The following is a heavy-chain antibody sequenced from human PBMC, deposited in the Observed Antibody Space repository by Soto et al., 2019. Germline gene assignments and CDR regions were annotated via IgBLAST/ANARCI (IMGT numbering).Heavy chain of an antibody. CDR3: ARVGYYYDSSGYYPNWFDP. CDR1: GYTFTGYY. D-gene: IGHD3-22*01. V-gene: IGHV1-2*04. Sequence: ASVKVSCKASGYTFTGYYMHWVRQAPGQGLEWMGWINPNSGGTNYAQKFQGWVTMTRDTSISTAYMELSRLRSDDTAVYYCARVGYYYDSSGYYPNWFDPWGQGTLVTVSS. CDR2: INPNSGGT. J-gene: IGHJ5*02.